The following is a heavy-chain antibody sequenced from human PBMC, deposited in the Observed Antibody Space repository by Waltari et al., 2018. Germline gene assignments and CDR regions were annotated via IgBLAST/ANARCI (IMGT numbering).Heavy chain of an antibody. V-gene: IGHV4-39*07. Sequence: QLQLQESGPGLVKPSETLSLSCTVSGDSISSTSYNWGWIRQPPGKGLEWIGSIYYFHNSGRTYYNPSLKSRVTISVDTSKNQFSLKLNSVTAADTAVYYCVRDLHYCSRNNCYFDYWGQGTLVTVSS. J-gene: IGHJ4*02. CDR1: GDSISSTSYN. D-gene: IGHD2-2*01. CDR2: IYYFHNSGRT. CDR3: VRDLHYCSRNNCYFDY.